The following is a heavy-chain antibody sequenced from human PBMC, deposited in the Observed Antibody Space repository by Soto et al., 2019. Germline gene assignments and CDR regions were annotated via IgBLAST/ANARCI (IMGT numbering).Heavy chain of an antibody. Sequence: HPGGSLRLSCAASGFTVSSYHMSWVRQAPGKGLQWVATVSVSGGSTHYADSVKGRFTISRDNSKNTLDLQMNSLRAEDTAVYYCAKDDYGELGPIFDSWGQGTLVTVSS. J-gene: IGHJ4*02. D-gene: IGHD4-17*01. CDR3: AKDDYGELGPIFDS. V-gene: IGHV3-23*01. CDR1: GFTVSSYH. CDR2: VSVSGGST.